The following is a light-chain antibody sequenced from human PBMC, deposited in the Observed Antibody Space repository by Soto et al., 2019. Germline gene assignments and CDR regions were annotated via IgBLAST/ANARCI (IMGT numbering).Light chain of an antibody. CDR1: SNDVGGYNY. V-gene: IGLV2-14*01. CDR3: SSYTSSVTAI. CDR2: GVS. Sequence: QSVLTQPASVSGSTGQSITISCTGTSNDVGGYNYVSWFQQHPGKAPKLMIYGVSNRPSGVSNRFSGSKSGNTASLTISGLQAEDEADYYCSSYTSSVTAIFGGGTKVTVL. J-gene: IGLJ2*01.